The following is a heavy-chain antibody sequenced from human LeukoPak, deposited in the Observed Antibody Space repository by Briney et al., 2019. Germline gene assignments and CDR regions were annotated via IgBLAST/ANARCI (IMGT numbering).Heavy chain of an antibody. Sequence: SQTLSLTCTVSGGSISSGGYYWSWIRQHPGKGLEWIGYIYYSGSTYYNPSLKSRVTISVDTSKNQFSLKLSSVTAADTAIYYCATYYDRSGYKLDYWGQGTLVTVSS. CDR3: ATYYDRSGYKLDY. V-gene: IGHV4-31*03. CDR2: IYYSGST. J-gene: IGHJ4*02. D-gene: IGHD3-22*01. CDR1: GGSISSGGYY.